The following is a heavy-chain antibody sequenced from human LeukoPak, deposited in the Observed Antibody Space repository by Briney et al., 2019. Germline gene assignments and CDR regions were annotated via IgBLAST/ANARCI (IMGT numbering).Heavy chain of an antibody. Sequence: SETLSLTCTVSGGSISSYYWSWIRQPPGKGLEWIGYIYYSGSTNYNPSLKSRVTISVDTSKNQFSLKLSSVTAADTAVYYCARGARGVRDAFDIWGQGTMVTVSS. V-gene: IGHV4-59*01. J-gene: IGHJ3*02. CDR2: IYYSGST. D-gene: IGHD3-10*01. CDR3: ARGARGVRDAFDI. CDR1: GGSISSYY.